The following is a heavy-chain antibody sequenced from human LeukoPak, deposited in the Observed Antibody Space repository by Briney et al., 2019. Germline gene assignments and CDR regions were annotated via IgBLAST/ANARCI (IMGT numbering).Heavy chain of an antibody. CDR2: IYYSGST. Sequence: PSETLSLTCTVSGGSISSSSYYWGWIRQPPGKGLEWIGSIYYSGSTYYNPSLESRVTISVDTSKNQFSLKLSSVTAADTAVYYCARDPSGSYLDAFDIWGQGTMVTVSS. J-gene: IGHJ3*02. V-gene: IGHV4-39*07. CDR3: ARDPSGSYLDAFDI. CDR1: GGSISSSSYY. D-gene: IGHD1-26*01.